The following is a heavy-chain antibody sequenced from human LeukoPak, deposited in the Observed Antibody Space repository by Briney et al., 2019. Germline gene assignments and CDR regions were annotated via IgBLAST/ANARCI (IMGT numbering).Heavy chain of an antibody. D-gene: IGHD3-22*01. CDR1: DGSIINNNHY. J-gene: IGHJ3*02. CDR3: AREVEYYDSSGYRPHAFDI. V-gene: IGHV4-39*02. Sequence: SETLSLTCTVSDGSIINNNHYWGWTRQPPGKGLEWIVSISYSGGTAYNPSLRSRVTISVDTSKNQFSLKVNSVTAADTAVYYCAREVEYYDSSGYRPHAFDIWGQGTLVTVSS. CDR2: ISYSGGT.